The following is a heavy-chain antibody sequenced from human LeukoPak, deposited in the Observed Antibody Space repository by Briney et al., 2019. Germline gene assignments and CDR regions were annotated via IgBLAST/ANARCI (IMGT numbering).Heavy chain of an antibody. J-gene: IGHJ4*02. V-gene: IGHV3-23*01. CDR3: AKTGLRLGELSSTFALYYFDY. CDR2: ISGSGGST. D-gene: IGHD3-16*02. Sequence: AGGSLRLSCAASGFTFSSYAMSWVRQAPGKGLEWVSAISGSGGSTYYADSVKGQFTISRDNSKNTLYLQMNSLRAEDTAVYYCAKTGLRLGELSSTFALYYFDYWGQGTLVTVSS. CDR1: GFTFSSYA.